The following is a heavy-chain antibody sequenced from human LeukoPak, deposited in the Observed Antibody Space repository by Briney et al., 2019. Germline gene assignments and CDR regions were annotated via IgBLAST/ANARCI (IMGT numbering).Heavy chain of an antibody. CDR1: GGSISSYY. CDR3: ARYGGVGATHFDY. Sequence: TSETLSLTCTVSGGSISSYYWSWIRQPPGKGLEWIGYIYYAGNTNYNPSLKSRVSISVDTSKNRFSLKLNSVTAADTAVYYCARYGGVGATHFDYWGQRTLVTVSS. CDR2: IYYAGNT. D-gene: IGHD1-26*01. J-gene: IGHJ4*02. V-gene: IGHV4-59*01.